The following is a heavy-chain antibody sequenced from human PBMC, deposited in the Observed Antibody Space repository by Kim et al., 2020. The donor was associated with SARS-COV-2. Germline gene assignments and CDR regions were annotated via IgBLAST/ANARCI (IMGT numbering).Heavy chain of an antibody. CDR1: GGSVSSGSYY. V-gene: IGHV4-61*01. CDR2: IYYSGST. CDR3: ARRRGYVDTAMVPPGEFDY. Sequence: SETLSLTCTVSGGSVSSGSYYWSWIRQPPGKGLEWIGYIYYSGSTNYNPSLKSRVTISVDTSKNQFSLKLSSVTAADTAVYYCARRRGYVDTAMVPPGEFDYWGQGTLVTVSS. J-gene: IGHJ4*02. D-gene: IGHD5-18*01.